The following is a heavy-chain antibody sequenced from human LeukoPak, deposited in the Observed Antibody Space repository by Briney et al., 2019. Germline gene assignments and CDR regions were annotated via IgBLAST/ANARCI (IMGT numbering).Heavy chain of an antibody. CDR2: IYHSGST. CDR1: GYIITSGYY. CDR3: ARLYLRDHCSSTSCYGLYFDY. V-gene: IGHV4-38-2*01. D-gene: IGHD2-2*01. J-gene: IGHJ4*02. Sequence: SETLPLTCAVSGYIITSGYYWGWIRQPPGKGLEWIGSIYHSGSTYYNPSLKTRVTISVDTSKNQFSLKLSSVTAADTAVYYCARLYLRDHCSSTSCYGLYFDYWGQGTLVTVSS.